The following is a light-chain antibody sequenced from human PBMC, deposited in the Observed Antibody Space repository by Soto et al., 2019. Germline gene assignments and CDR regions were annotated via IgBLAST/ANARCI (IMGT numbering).Light chain of an antibody. CDR1: QSISSS. J-gene: IGKJ2*01. Sequence: DIQMTQSPSSLSASVGDGVTITCRASQSISSSLNWYQQKPGEAPNLLIFAASTLQSGVPSRFSGSGSGTHFTLTISSLQPEDFATYYCQQSYNTPNTFGQGTKLEIK. CDR3: QQSYNTPNT. V-gene: IGKV1-39*01. CDR2: AAS.